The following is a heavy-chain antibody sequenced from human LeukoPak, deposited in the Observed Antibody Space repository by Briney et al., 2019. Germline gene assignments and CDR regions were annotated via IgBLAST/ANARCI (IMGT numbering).Heavy chain of an antibody. CDR2: INPNSGGT. CDR3: ARKAAAGTWCDP. V-gene: IGHV1-2*02. D-gene: IGHD6-13*01. Sequence: ASVKVSCKASGYTFTGYYMHWVRQAPGQGLEWMGWINPNSGGTKYAQKFQGRVTMTRDTSISTAYMELSRLRSDDTAVYYCARKAAAGTWCDPWGQGTLVTISS. CDR1: GYTFTGYY. J-gene: IGHJ5*02.